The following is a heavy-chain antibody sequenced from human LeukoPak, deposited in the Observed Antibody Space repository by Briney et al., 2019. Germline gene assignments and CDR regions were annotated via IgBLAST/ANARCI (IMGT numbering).Heavy chain of an antibody. CDR1: GGTFSSYA. V-gene: IGHV1-69*04. D-gene: IGHD3-3*01. Sequence: SVKVSCKASGGTFSSYAISWVRQAPGQGLEWMGRIIPILGIANYAQKFQGRVTITADKSTSTAYMELSSLRSEDTAVYYCARGPLSIFGVLDAFDIWGQGTLVTVSS. J-gene: IGHJ3*02. CDR2: IIPILGIA. CDR3: ARGPLSIFGVLDAFDI.